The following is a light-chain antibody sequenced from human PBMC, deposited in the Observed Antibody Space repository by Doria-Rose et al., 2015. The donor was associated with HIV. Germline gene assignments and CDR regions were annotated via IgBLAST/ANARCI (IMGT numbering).Light chain of an antibody. Sequence: EIVLTQSPGTLSLSPGERATPSCRASQSFSSTYLAWYQQKPGQAPSPLIYDGSTRATGIPDRFSASGPGTDFTLAINRLEPEDFALYYCHQYGTSWTFGQGTKVEI. CDR1: QSFSSTY. V-gene: IGKV3-20*01. J-gene: IGKJ1*01. CDR3: HQYGTSWT. CDR2: DGS.